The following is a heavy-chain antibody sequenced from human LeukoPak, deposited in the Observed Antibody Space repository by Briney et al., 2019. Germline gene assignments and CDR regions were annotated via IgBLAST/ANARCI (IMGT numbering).Heavy chain of an antibody. CDR3: ARGAYCSGGSCYSDSYYYYYMDV. CDR1: GYTFTSYG. V-gene: IGHV1-8*01. CDR2: MNPNSGNT. J-gene: IGHJ6*03. Sequence: ASVKVSCKASGYTFTSYGINWVRQATGQGLEWMGWMNPNSGNTGYAQKFQGRVTMTRNTSISTAYMELSSLRSEDTAVYYCARGAYCSGGSCYSDSYYYYYMDVWGKGTTVTVSS. D-gene: IGHD2-15*01.